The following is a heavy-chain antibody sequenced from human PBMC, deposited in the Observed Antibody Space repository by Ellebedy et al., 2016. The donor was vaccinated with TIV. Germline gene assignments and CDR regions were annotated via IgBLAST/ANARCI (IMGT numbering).Heavy chain of an antibody. V-gene: IGHV1-18*01. CDR3: ARELVPAAPYFFDY. D-gene: IGHD2-2*01. CDR2: ISAYNGNT. J-gene: IGHJ4*02. CDR1: GYTFTSYG. Sequence: ASVKVSXXASGYTFTSYGISWVRQAPGQGLEWMGWISAYNGNTNYAQKLQGRVTMTTDTSTSTAYMELRSLRSDDTAVYYCARELVPAAPYFFDYWGQGTLVTVSS.